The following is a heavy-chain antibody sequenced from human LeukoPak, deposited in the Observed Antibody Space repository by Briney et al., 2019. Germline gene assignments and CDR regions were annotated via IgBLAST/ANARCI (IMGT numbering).Heavy chain of an antibody. Sequence: ASVKVSCKASGYTFTGYYMHWVRQAPGQGLEWMGWINPNSGGTNYAQKFQGRVTMTRDTSISTAYMELSRLRSDVTAVYYCATRYSSSWYSPFDYWGQGTLVTVSS. D-gene: IGHD6-13*01. CDR2: INPNSGGT. V-gene: IGHV1-2*02. J-gene: IGHJ4*02. CDR1: GYTFTGYY. CDR3: ATRYSSSWYSPFDY.